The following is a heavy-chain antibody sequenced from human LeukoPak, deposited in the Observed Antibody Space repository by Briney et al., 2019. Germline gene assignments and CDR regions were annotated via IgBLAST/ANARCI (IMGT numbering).Heavy chain of an antibody. Sequence: GGSLRLSCAASGFTFSSYWMSWVRQAPGKGLEGVANIKQDGSEKYYVDSVKGRFTISRDNAKNSLYLQMNSLRAEDTAVYYCARDPEWFNYYYGMDVWGQGTTVTVSS. CDR3: ARDPEWFNYYYGMDV. J-gene: IGHJ6*02. V-gene: IGHV3-7*01. CDR2: IKQDGSEK. CDR1: GFTFSSYW. D-gene: IGHD2-8*01.